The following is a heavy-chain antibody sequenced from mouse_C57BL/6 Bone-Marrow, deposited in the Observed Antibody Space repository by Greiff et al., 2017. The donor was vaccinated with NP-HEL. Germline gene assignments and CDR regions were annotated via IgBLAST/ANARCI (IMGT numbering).Heavy chain of an antibody. Sequence: VQLKQSGTVLARPGASVKMSCKTSGYTFTSYWMHWVKQRPGQGLEWIGAIYPGNSDTSYNQKFKGKAKLTAVTSASTAYMELSSLTNDDSAVYYCTRGDLLWLYYFDYWGQGTTLTVSS. CDR1: GYTFTSYW. CDR3: TRGDLLWLYYFDY. V-gene: IGHV1-5*01. D-gene: IGHD2-1*01. J-gene: IGHJ2*01. CDR2: IYPGNSDT.